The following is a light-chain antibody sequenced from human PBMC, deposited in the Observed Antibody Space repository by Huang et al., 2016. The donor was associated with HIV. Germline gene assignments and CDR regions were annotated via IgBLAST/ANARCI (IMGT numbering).Light chain of an antibody. CDR3: LQSYSMFRT. CDR1: QNIDIY. CDR2: TAS. Sequence: EIQMTQSPSSLSASVGDTVTITCRASQNIDIYLNWYQQRPWKAPKLLIYTASSLQTGVPSRFSCSGSGTDFTLTIDSLQPEDFATYYCLQSYSMFRTFGQGTKLDFK. J-gene: IGKJ2*01. V-gene: IGKV1-39*01.